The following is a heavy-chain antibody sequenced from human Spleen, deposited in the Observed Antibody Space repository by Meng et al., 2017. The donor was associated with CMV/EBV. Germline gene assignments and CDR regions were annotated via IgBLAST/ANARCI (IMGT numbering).Heavy chain of an antibody. J-gene: IGHJ4*02. V-gene: IGHV3-23*01. CDR2: ISGSGGST. Sequence: GESLKISCAASGFTFSSYAMSWVRQAPGKGLEWVSAISGSGGSTYYADSVKGRFTISRDNAKNSLYLQMNSLRAEDTAVYYCARLEMPIAYCGADCDYWGQGTLVTVSS. CDR3: ARLEMPIAYCGADCDY. CDR1: GFTFSSYA. D-gene: IGHD2-21*01.